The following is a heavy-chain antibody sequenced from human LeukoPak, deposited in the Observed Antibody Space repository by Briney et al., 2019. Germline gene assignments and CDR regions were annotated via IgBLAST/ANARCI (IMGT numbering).Heavy chain of an antibody. J-gene: IGHJ4*02. CDR1: GFTFSNFA. CDR3: AKRASGSGTSLYYFDY. D-gene: IGHD3-10*01. Sequence: GGSLRLSCAASGFTFSNFAVSWVRQAPGKGLEWVSVISNSGGSTFYADSVKGRFTISRDNSKNTLYLQMNSLRAEDTAVYYCAKRASGSGTSLYYFDYWGQGTLVTVSS. CDR2: ISNSGGST. V-gene: IGHV3-23*01.